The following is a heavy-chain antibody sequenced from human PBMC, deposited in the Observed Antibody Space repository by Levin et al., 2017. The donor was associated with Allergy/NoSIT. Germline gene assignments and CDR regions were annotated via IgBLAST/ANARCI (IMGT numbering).Heavy chain of an antibody. CDR2: IKQDGSEK. CDR3: ASQSITMVRGVFGVRLDQYWYFDL. CDR1: GFTFSSYW. D-gene: IGHD3-10*01. J-gene: IGHJ2*01. V-gene: IGHV3-7*02. Sequence: PGGSLRLSCAASGFTFSSYWMSWVRQAPGKGLEWVANIKQDGSEKYYVDSVKGRFTISRDNAKNSLYLQMNSLRAEDTAVYYCASQSITMVRGVFGVRLDQYWYFDLWGRGTLVTVSS.